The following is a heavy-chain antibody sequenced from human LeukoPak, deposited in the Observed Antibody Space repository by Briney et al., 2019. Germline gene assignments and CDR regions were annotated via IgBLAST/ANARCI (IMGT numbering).Heavy chain of an antibody. J-gene: IGHJ4*02. CDR1: GGSITSSSHF. V-gene: IGHV4-39*01. CDR2: IHYTGST. Sequence: PSETLSLTCTVSGGSITSSSHFWAWIRQPPGKGLEWTASIHYTGSTFYSPSLQSRVTISVDTSKNQFSLNLRSVTATDTAVYYCAREEASAGDYWGQGTLVTVSS. D-gene: IGHD6-13*01. CDR3: AREEASAGDY.